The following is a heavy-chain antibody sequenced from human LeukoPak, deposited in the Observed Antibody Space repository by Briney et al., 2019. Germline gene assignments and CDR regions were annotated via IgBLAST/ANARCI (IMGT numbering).Heavy chain of an antibody. CDR2: IYPGDSDT. D-gene: IGHD6-6*01. V-gene: IGHV5-51*01. CDR1: GYNFISYW. J-gene: IGHJ4*02. Sequence: GESLKISCKGSGYNFISYWIGWVRQMPGKGLEWMGIIYPGDSDTRYSPSFQGQVTISADKSISTAYLQWSSLKASDTATYYCARHKESYSSFSDYWGQGTLVTVSS. CDR3: ARHKESYSSFSDY.